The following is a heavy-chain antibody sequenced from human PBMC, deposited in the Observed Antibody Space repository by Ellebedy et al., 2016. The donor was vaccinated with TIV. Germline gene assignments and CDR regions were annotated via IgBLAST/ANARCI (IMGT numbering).Heavy chain of an antibody. CDR2: ISSSGGTI. D-gene: IGHD3-9*01. Sequence: GESLKISCAASGFTFSDYYMSWIRQAPGKGLEWVSYISSSGGTIYYADSVKGRFTISRDNAKNSLYLQMNSLRAEDTAVYYRAREGIRYLDAFDIWGQGTMVTVSS. CDR3: AREGIRYLDAFDI. J-gene: IGHJ3*02. CDR1: GFTFSDYY. V-gene: IGHV3-11*04.